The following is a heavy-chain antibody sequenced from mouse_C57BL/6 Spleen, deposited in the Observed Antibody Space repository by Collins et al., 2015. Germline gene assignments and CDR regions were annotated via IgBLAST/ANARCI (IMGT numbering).Heavy chain of an antibody. Sequence: DVQLQESGPGMVKPSQSLSLTCTVTGYSITSGYDWHWIRHFPGNKLEWMGYISYSGSTNYNPSLKSRISITHDTSKNHFFLKLNSVTTEDTATYYCARGTTVVAPYAMDYWGQGTSVTVSS. CDR2: ISYSGST. CDR1: GYSITSGYD. J-gene: IGHJ4*01. V-gene: IGHV3-1*01. CDR3: ARGTTVVAPYAMDY. D-gene: IGHD1-1*01.